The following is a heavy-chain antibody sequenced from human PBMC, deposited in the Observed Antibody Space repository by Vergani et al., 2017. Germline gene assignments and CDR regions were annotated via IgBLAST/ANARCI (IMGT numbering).Heavy chain of an antibody. Sequence: EVQLVESGGGLVQPGGSLRLSCTASGFTVTSHYMSWVRQAPGKGLECVSIIYSGGDTDYADSVKGRFIISRDTFKNTVYLQMNSLRTEDAAVYYCARVGYCTGXSCYFDGKPWFDSWGQGTLVSVSS. CDR3: ARVGYCTGXSCYFDGKPWFDS. D-gene: IGHD2-8*02. J-gene: IGHJ5*01. V-gene: IGHV3-66*02. CDR1: GFTVTSHY. CDR2: IYSGGDT.